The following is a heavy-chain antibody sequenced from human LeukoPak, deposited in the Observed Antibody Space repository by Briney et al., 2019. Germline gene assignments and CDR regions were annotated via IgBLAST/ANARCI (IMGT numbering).Heavy chain of an antibody. D-gene: IGHD1-1*01. V-gene: IGHV3-23*01. CDR3: VLGAYWNDDKNAFHI. CDR1: GVTLSSYA. CDR2: ISSSGSGGNT. J-gene: IGHJ3*02. Sequence: PGGSLRLSCAASGVTLSSYAMSWARQAPGKGLEWVSGISSSGSGGNTYYADSVKGRFTISRENAKKSVYLQMSSLSAEDRAVYFCVLGAYWNDDKNAFHIWGPGTMVTVSS.